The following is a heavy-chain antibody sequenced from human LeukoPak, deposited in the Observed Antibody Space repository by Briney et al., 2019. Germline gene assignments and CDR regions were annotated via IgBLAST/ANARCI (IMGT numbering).Heavy chain of an antibody. V-gene: IGHV4-61*02. CDR3: ARGRAMGPPFYY. J-gene: IGHJ4*02. Sequence: PSETLSLTCTVSGGSISSGSYYWSWIRQPAGKGLEWIGRIYTSGSTNYNPSLKSRVTISVDTSKNQFSLKLNSVTAADTAVYYCARGRAMGPPFYYWGQGTLVTVSS. CDR2: IYTSGST. CDR1: GGSISSGSYY. D-gene: IGHD5-18*01.